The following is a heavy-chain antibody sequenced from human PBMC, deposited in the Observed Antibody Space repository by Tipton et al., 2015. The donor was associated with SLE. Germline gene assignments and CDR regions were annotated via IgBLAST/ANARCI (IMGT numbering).Heavy chain of an antibody. CDR2: NDYSGNT. D-gene: IGHD5-24*01. V-gene: IGHV4-39*07. CDR1: GGSISSSSYY. Sequence: TLSLTCTVSGGSISSSSYYWGWIRQPPGKGLEWIGTNDYSGNTYYNPSLRSRVSISVDTSKNQFSLKVTSMIAADTAVYYCARDAGLVGTGATPLGYWGQGTLVSVSS. J-gene: IGHJ4*02. CDR3: ARDAGLVGTGATPLGY.